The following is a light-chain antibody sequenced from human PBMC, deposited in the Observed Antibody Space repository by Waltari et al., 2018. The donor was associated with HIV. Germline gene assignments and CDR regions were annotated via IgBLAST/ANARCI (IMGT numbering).Light chain of an antibody. CDR3: TTWDSSLSALV. Sequence: QSVLTQPPPVSAAPGQTVTISCSGSTSNIGSNYVCWYRRVPGTAPKLVIYDDDQRPSGIVDRVSASKSGTSANLDITGLQTGDEADYYCTTWDSSLSALVFGGGTKLTVL. J-gene: IGLJ2*01. V-gene: IGLV1-51*01. CDR1: TSNIGSNY. CDR2: DDD.